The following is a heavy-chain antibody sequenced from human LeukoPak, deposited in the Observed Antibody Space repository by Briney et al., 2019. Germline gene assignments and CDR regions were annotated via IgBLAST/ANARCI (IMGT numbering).Heavy chain of an antibody. J-gene: IGHJ6*02. CDR3: ARGFDCSSASCSCMDL. D-gene: IGHD2-2*01. V-gene: IGHV1-8*01. CDR1: GYTFTSYD. Sequence: ASVKVSCKASGYTFTSYDINWVRQATGQGLEWMGWMNPNSGNTGYAQKFQGRVTMTRNTSISTAYMELSSLRSEDTAMYYCARGFDCSSASCSCMDLWGQGTTVTVSS. CDR2: MNPNSGNT.